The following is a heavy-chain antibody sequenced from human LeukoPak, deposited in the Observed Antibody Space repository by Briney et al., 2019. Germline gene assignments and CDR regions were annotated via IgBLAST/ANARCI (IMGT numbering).Heavy chain of an antibody. D-gene: IGHD3-22*01. V-gene: IGHV4-34*01. CDR3: ARGHQDYYDSSGYPYYYYGMDV. CDR1: GGSFSGYC. Sequence: SETLSLTCAVYGGSFSGYCWSWIRQPPGKGLEWIGEINHSGSTNYNPSLKSRVTISVDTSKNQFSLKLSSVTAADTAVYYCARGHQDYYDSSGYPYYYYGMDVWGQGTTATVSS. CDR2: INHSGST. J-gene: IGHJ6*02.